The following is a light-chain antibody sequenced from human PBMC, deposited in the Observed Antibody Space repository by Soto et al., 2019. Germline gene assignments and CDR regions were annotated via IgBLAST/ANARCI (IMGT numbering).Light chain of an antibody. CDR2: GAS. Sequence: EIMLTQSPVTLSLSPGEGATLSCRASQSVAGSYLAWYQQKPGRTPRLLIYGASSRATGIPDRFSGSGSGTEFTLTINRLEPEDFAVYYCQQYGVSPRTFGQGTKVDIK. J-gene: IGKJ1*01. CDR3: QQYGVSPRT. CDR1: QSVAGSY. V-gene: IGKV3-20*01.